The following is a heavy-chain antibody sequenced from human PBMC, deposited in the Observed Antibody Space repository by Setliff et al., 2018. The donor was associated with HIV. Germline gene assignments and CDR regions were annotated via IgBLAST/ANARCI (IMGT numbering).Heavy chain of an antibody. D-gene: IGHD3-22*01. CDR3: ARFHWYHYETSGDYDYYGYYFDY. J-gene: IGHJ4*02. Sequence: SETLSLTCAVYGGSFSGCYWTWIRQPPGKGLEWIGEINNSGNTNYKPSLQSRVTISVDTSKNQVSLKVSSVTAADTADYFCARFHWYHYETSGDYDYYGYYFDYWGQGTLVTVSS. CDR1: GGSFSGCY. CDR2: INNSGNT. V-gene: IGHV4-34*01.